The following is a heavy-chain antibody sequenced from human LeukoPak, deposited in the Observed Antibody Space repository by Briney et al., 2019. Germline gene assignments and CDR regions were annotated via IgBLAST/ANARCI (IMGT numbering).Heavy chain of an antibody. CDR3: AKDRLFGYCSSASCSVAIDY. CDR2: ISGSGDNT. V-gene: IGHV3-23*01. D-gene: IGHD2-2*01. CDR1: GFTFSNAW. J-gene: IGHJ4*02. Sequence: GGSLRLSCAASGFTFSNAWMSWVRQAPGKGLEWVSAISGSGDNTYYADSVKGRFTISRDKSKNTLYLQMNSLRAEDTAVYYCAKDRLFGYCSSASCSVAIDYWGQGTLVTVSS.